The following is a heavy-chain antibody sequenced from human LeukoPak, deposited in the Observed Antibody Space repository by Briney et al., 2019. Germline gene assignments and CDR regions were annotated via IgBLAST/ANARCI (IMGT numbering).Heavy chain of an antibody. CDR1: GGSFSGYY. J-gene: IGHJ5*02. D-gene: IGHD3-10*01. V-gene: IGHV4-34*01. Sequence: SETLSLTCAVYGGSFSGYYWSWIRQPPGKGLEWIGEINHSGSTNYNPSLKSRVTISVDTSKNQFSLKLTSVTAADTAVYYCAREGLNMVRGVVPKEAWGWFDPWGQGTLVTVSS. CDR3: AREGLNMVRGVVPKEAWGWFDP. CDR2: INHSGST.